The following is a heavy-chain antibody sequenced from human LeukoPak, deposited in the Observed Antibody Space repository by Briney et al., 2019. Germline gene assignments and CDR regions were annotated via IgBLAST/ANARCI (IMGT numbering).Heavy chain of an antibody. CDR1: GGAFSSYA. CDR2: IIPIFGTA. D-gene: IGHD1-26*01. V-gene: IGHV1-69*01. Sequence: SVKVSCKASGGAFSSYAISWVRQAPGQGLEWMGGIIPIFGTANYAQKFQGRVTITADESTSTAYMELSSLRSEDTAVYYCASARKWELHYFDYWGQGTLVTVSS. CDR3: ASARKWELHYFDY. J-gene: IGHJ4*02.